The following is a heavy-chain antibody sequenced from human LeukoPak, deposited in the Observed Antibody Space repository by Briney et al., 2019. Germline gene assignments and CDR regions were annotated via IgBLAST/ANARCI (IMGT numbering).Heavy chain of an antibody. CDR1: GFTFSSYG. D-gene: IGHD2-2*02. V-gene: IGHV3-30*18. CDR2: ISYDGSNK. J-gene: IGHJ4*02. Sequence: GGSLRLSCAASGFTFSSYGMHWVRQAPGKGLEWVAVISYDGSNKYYADSVKGRFTISRDNSKNTLYLQMNSLRAEDTAVYYCAKDKHPLSKGSTSCYNDYWGQGTLVTVSS. CDR3: AKDKHPLSKGSTSCYNDY.